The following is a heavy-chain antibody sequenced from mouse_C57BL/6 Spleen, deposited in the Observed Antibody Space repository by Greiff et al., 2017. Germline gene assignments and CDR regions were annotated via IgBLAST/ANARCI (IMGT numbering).Heavy chain of an antibody. CDR1: GFNIKDYY. V-gene: IGHV14-1*01. J-gene: IGHJ4*01. Sequence: VQLQQSGAELVRPGASVKLSCTASGFNIKDYYMHWVKQRPEQGLEWIGRIDPEDGDTEYAPKFQGKATMTADTSPNTAYLQLSSLTSEDTAVYYCTTDGSSYENAMDYWGQGTSVTVSS. D-gene: IGHD1-1*01. CDR2: IDPEDGDT. CDR3: TTDGSSYENAMDY.